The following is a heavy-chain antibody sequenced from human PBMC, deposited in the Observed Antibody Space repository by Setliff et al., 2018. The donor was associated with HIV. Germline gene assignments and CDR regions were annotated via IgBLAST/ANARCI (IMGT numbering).Heavy chain of an antibody. CDR3: ARMDITGTWRGFDP. Sequence: SETLSLTCTVSGGSISNYYWSWIRQPAGKGMEGIGRIYSTGSTNYNPSLKSRVTMSIDTSKNQFSLKLNSVTAADTAIYYCARMDITGTWRGFDPWGLGTLVTVSS. D-gene: IGHD1-7*01. CDR2: IYSTGST. J-gene: IGHJ5*02. CDR1: GGSISNYY. V-gene: IGHV4-4*07.